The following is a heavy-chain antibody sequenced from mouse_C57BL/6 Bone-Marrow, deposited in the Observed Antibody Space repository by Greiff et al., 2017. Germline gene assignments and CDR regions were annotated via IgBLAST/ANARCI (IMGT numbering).Heavy chain of an antibody. CDR1: GYTFTSYW. Sequence: VQLMQPGAELVRPGSSVKLSCKASGYTFTSYWMHWVKQRPIQGLEWIGNIDPSDSETHYNQKFKDKATLTVDKSSSTAYMQLSSLTSEDSAVYYWAREENYYALDYWGQGTSVTVSS. CDR2: IDPSDSET. J-gene: IGHJ4*01. V-gene: IGHV1-52*01. CDR3: AREENYYALDY.